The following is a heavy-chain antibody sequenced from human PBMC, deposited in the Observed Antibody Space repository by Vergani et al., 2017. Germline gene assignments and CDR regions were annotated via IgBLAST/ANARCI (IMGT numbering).Heavy chain of an antibody. J-gene: IGHJ5*02. CDR1: GFTFDDYG. Sequence: EVQLLESGGGVVRPGGSLRLSCAASGFTFDDYGMSWVRQAPGKGLEWVSLISGDGGSTYYADSVKGRFTISRDNSKNSLYLQMNSLRTEDTALYYCAKELYSSSWYEGYNWFDPWGQGTLVTVSS. CDR3: AKELYSSSWYEGYNWFDP. CDR2: ISGDGGST. V-gene: IGHV3-43*02. D-gene: IGHD6-13*01.